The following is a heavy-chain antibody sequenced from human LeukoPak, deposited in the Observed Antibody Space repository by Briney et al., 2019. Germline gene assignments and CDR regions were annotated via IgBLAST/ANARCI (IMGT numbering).Heavy chain of an antibody. CDR3: AKDHYWSIDY. CDR1: GFDFSSNW. CDR2: IKGDGIST. D-gene: IGHD3-3*01. V-gene: IGHV3-74*01. J-gene: IGHJ4*02. Sequence: GGSLRLSCAASGFDFSSNWMHWVRHAPGQGPVWVSRIKGDGISTNYADSVKGRFTISGDIAKNTLYLQMNSLRAEDTGVYYCAKDHYWSIDYWGRGTLVTVSS.